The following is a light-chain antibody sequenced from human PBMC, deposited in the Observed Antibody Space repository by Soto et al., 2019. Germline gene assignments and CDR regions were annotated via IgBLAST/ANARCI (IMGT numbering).Light chain of an antibody. Sequence: DIVMTQSPDSLAVSLGERATINCKSSRSVLYSSNNKNYLAWYQQKPGQPPKLFIYWASTRESGVPDRFSGRGSGTDFTLTISSLQAEDVAVYYCQQCYNTPQTFGQGTKVEI. CDR2: WAS. CDR3: QQCYNTPQT. J-gene: IGKJ1*01. CDR1: RSVLYSSNNKNY. V-gene: IGKV4-1*01.